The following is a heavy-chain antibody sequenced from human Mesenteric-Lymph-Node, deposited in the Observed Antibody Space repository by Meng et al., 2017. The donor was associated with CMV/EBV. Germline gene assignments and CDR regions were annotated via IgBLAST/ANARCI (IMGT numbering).Heavy chain of an antibody. Sequence: SCKASGGTFGRNGISWVRQAPGQGLEWMGGIIPRLRMTNYAQNFQGRLTITADESTGTAYMDLSRLRSEDTAMYYCARDRVSGDHITWGQGTPVTVSS. CDR1: GGTFGRNG. V-gene: IGHV1-69*01. CDR3: ARDRVSGDHIT. J-gene: IGHJ5*02. D-gene: IGHD7-27*01. CDR2: IIPRLRMT.